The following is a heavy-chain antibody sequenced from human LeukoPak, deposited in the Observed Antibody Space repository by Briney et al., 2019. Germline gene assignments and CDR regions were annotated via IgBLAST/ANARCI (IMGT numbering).Heavy chain of an antibody. V-gene: IGHV4-39*01. CDR2: IYYSGST. Sequence: PSETLSLTCTVSGGSISSSSYYWGWIRQPPGKGLEWIGSIYYSGSTYYNPSLKSRVIISVDTSKNQFSLKLSSVTAADTAVYYCARPVSSGWYNYWGQGTLVTVSS. CDR3: ARPVSSGWYNY. J-gene: IGHJ4*02. CDR1: GGSISSSSYY. D-gene: IGHD6-19*01.